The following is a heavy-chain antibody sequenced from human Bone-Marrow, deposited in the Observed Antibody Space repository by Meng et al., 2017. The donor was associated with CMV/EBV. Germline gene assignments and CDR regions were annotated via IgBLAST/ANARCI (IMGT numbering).Heavy chain of an antibody. CDR1: GGTFSSYT. V-gene: IGHV1-69*05. Sequence: SVKVSCKASGGTFSSYTISWVRQAPGQGLEWMGGIIPIFGTANYAQKFQGRVTITTDESTSTAYMELSSLRSEDTAVYYCAAGRDGYTFQHWGQGTLVTVSS. CDR2: IIPIFGTA. J-gene: IGHJ1*01. D-gene: IGHD5-24*01. CDR3: AAGRDGYTFQH.